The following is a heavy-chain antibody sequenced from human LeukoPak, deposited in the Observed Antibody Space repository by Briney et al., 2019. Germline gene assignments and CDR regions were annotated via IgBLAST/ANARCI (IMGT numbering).Heavy chain of an antibody. J-gene: IGHJ3*02. CDR3: ARDGAASGTGDAFDI. CDR1: GFTFTGHW. CDR2: IKQDGSEK. D-gene: IGHD2-15*01. V-gene: IGHV3-7*01. Sequence: GGSLKLSCAASGFTFTGHWMSWVRQAPGRGLDWVANIKQDGSEKHYVDSVKGRFTISRDNAKSSLYLQMSSLRAEDTAVNYCARDGAASGTGDAFDIWGQGTMVTVSS.